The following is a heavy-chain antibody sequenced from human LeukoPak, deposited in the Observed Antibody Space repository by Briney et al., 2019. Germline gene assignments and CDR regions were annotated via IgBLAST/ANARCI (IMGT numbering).Heavy chain of an antibody. Sequence: PPETXSLTCTVSGGSISSGSYYWSWIRQPAGRGLEWIGRIYTSGRTNYNPSLKSRVTISVDTSKNQFSLKLSSVTAADTAVYYCASYYDSSGFDIWGQGTMVTVSS. CDR2: IYTSGRT. D-gene: IGHD3-22*01. CDR1: GGSISSGSYY. J-gene: IGHJ3*02. V-gene: IGHV4-61*02. CDR3: ASYYDSSGFDI.